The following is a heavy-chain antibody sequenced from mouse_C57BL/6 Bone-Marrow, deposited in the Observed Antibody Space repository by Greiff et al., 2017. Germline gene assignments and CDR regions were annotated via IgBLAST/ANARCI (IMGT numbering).Heavy chain of an antibody. CDR2: INPSTGGT. J-gene: IGHJ2*01. Sequence: EVQLQESGPELVKPGASVKISCKASGYSFTGYYMNWVKQSPEKSLEWIGEINPSTGGTTYNQKFKAKATLTVDKSSSTAYMQLKSLTSEDSAVYYCAREKLYYGSTLDYWGQGTTLTVSS. D-gene: IGHD1-1*01. V-gene: IGHV1-42*01. CDR1: GYSFTGYY. CDR3: AREKLYYGSTLDY.